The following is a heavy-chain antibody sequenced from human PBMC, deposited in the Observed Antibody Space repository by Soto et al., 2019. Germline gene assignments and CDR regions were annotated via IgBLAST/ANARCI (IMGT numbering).Heavy chain of an antibody. CDR1: VYSISSGYY. CDR3: ARGAYDILAGSWVDN. D-gene: IGHD3-9*01. CDR2: IYHSGST. V-gene: IGHV4-38-2*01. J-gene: IGHJ5*02. Sequence: SYTLSLTCAVSVYSISSGYYWGWIRQPPGKGLEWIGSIYHSGSTYYNPSLKSRVTISVDTSKNQFSLKLSSVTAEDTAGYDGARGAYDILAGSWVDNWGQCPRVT.